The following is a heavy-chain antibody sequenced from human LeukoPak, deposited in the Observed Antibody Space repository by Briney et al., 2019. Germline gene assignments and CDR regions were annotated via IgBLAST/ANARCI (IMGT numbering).Heavy chain of an antibody. D-gene: IGHD3-22*01. V-gene: IGHV5-51*01. CDR2: IYPGDSDT. CDR3: ARHVADSGYYYVIFDY. CDR1: GYSFTSYW. Sequence: GESLKISCKGSGYSFTSYWIGWVRQMPGKGLEWMGIIYPGDSDTRYSPSFQGQVTISADKSISTAYLQWSSLKASDTAMYYCARHVADSGYYYVIFDYWGLGTLVTVSS. J-gene: IGHJ4*02.